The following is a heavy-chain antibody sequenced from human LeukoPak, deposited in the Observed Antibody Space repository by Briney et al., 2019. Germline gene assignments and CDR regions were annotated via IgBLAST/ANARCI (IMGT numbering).Heavy chain of an antibody. J-gene: IGHJ4*02. CDR2: ISSSSSTI. CDR1: GFTFSSYS. D-gene: IGHD1-26*01. CDR3: ARASGYITVGATKGY. Sequence: GGSLRLSCAASGFTFSSYSMNWVRQAPGKGLEWVSYISSSSSTIYYADSVKGRFTISRDNAKNSLYLQMNSLRAEDTAVYYCARASGYITVGATKGYWGQGTLVTVSS. V-gene: IGHV3-48*01.